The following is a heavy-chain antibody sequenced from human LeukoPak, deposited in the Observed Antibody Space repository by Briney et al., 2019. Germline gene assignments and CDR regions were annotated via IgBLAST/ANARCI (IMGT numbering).Heavy chain of an antibody. J-gene: IGHJ2*01. D-gene: IGHD6-19*01. CDR1: GFTFSSYW. CDR2: IKQDGSEK. Sequence: HPGGSLRLSCAASGFTFSSYWMSWVRQAPGKGLEWVANIKQDGSEKNYVDSVKGRFTISRDNANNSLCLQMNSLRAEDTAVYYCARYSGWARRYFDLWGRGTLVTVSS. CDR3: ARYSGWARRYFDL. V-gene: IGHV3-7*01.